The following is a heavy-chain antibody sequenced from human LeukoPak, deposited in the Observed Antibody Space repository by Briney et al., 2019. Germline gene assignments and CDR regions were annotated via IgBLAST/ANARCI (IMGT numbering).Heavy chain of an antibody. CDR1: GYTFTSYG. CDR3: ARGRAVRPYNWFDL. CDR2: ISAYNGNT. V-gene: IGHV1-18*01. D-gene: IGHD6-6*01. J-gene: IGHJ5*02. Sequence: GASVKVSCKASGYTFTSYGISWVRQAPGQGLEWMGWISAYNGNTNYAQKFQGRVTMTTDTSTSTAYMELRSLRSDDTAVYYCARGRAVRPYNWFDLWGQGTLVTVSS.